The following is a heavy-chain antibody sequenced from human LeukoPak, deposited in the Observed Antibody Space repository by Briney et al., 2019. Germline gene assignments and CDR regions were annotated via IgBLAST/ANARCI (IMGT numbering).Heavy chain of an antibody. D-gene: IGHD4-23*01. Sequence: AGGSLRLSCAASGFSFSSYWMSWVRQAPGKGLEWVANIKQDGSDKYYLPSVRGRFTISGDNAKNSLFLQMNSLRVEDTAVYYCARGGGHLDCWGQGTLVTVSS. CDR2: IKQDGSDK. J-gene: IGHJ4*02. V-gene: IGHV3-7*03. CDR3: ARGGGHLDC. CDR1: GFSFSSYW.